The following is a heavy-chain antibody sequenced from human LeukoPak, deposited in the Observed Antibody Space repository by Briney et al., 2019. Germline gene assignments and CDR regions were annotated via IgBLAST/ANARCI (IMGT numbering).Heavy chain of an antibody. CDR1: GYSFTSYW. CDR3: ARHVVVSDPISGDASWFDL. V-gene: IGHV5-51*01. CDR2: IYPDDSTT. J-gene: IGHJ5*02. D-gene: IGHD2-2*01. Sequence: GESLKISCKGSGYSFTSYWIGWVRQMPGKGLEWMGIIYPDDSTTRYSPSFRGQVTISADKSISTAYLQWSSLKASDTAMYYCARHVVVSDPISGDASWFDLWGQGTLVTVSS.